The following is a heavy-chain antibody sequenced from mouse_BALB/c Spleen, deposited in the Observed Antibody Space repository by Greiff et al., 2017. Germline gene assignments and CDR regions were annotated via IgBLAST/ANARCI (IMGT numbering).Heavy chain of an antibody. Sequence: VQLQQPGAELVKPGASVKLSCKASGYTFTSYWMHWVKQRPGQGLEWIGEIDPSDSYTNYNQKFKGKATLTVDKSSSTAYMQLSSLTSEDSAVYYCARPYDYDVCYFDYWGQGTTLTVSS. CDR1: GYTFTSYW. J-gene: IGHJ2*01. CDR2: IDPSDSYT. D-gene: IGHD2-4*01. CDR3: ARPYDYDVCYFDY. V-gene: IGHV1-69*02.